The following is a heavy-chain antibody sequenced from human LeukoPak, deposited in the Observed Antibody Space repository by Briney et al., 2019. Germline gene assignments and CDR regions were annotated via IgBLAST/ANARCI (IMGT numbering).Heavy chain of an antibody. J-gene: IGHJ4*02. D-gene: IGHD4-23*01. CDR3: ARLLYGGNRVPAGPVDY. V-gene: IGHV4-39*07. CDR2: IYYSGST. CDR1: GGSISSSSYY. Sequence: SETLSLTCTVSGGSISSSSYYWGWIRQPPGKGLEWIGSIYYSGSTYYNPSLKSRVTISVDTSKNQFSLKLSSVTAADTAVYYCARLLYGGNRVPAGPVDYWGQGTLVTVSS.